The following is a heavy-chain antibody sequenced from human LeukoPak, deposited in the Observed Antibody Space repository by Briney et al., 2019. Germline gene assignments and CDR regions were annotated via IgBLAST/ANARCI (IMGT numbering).Heavy chain of an antibody. V-gene: IGHV5-51*01. CDR1: GYIFTNYW. CDR2: VHPGDSDT. CDR3: ARGRRIKSGYRSGWYGHYFDY. D-gene: IGHD6-19*01. J-gene: IGHJ4*02. Sequence: GVSLKISCEGSGYIFTNYWIAWVRQMPGKGPEWMGIVHPGDSDTRYSPSFQGQVTLSVDKSISTAYLQWSSLKASDTAMYYCARGRRIKSGYRSGWYGHYFDYWGQGTLVTVSS.